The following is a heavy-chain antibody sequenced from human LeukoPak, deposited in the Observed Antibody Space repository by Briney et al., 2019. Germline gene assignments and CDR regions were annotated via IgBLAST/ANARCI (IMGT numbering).Heavy chain of an antibody. J-gene: IGHJ4*02. Sequence: GASVKVSCKASGYTFTSYGISWVRQAPGQGLEWMGWISAYNGNTNYAQKLQGRVTMTTDTSTSTAYMELRSLRTDDTAVYYCARVSHDSSGYHFDYWGQGTLVTVSS. CDR3: ARVSHDSSGYHFDY. V-gene: IGHV1-18*01. CDR2: ISAYNGNT. D-gene: IGHD3-22*01. CDR1: GYTFTSYG.